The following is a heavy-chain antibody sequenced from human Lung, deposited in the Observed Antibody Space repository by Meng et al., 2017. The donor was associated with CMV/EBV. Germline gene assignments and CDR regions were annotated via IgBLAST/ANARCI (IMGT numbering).Heavy chain of an antibody. D-gene: IGHD6-19*01. CDR3: ARAVADTANFDY. J-gene: IGHJ4*02. CDR2: LSTSGGS. CDR1: SDSMNYHY. V-gene: IGHV4-4*07. Sequence: QGQVQRSGSGVVIAPASLSLTCTSSSDSMNYHYCSGIRHSPGKGLGWIGRLSTSGGSRYILYLASRVTLLVDTSKNQITLQLSSVTAADTAVYDWARAVADTANFDYWGQGTLVTVSS.